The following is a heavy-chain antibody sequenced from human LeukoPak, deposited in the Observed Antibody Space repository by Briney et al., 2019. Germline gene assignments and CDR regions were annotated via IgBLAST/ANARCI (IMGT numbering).Heavy chain of an antibody. V-gene: IGHV4-34*01. CDR2: INHSGST. CDR1: GGSFSGYY. J-gene: IGHJ4*02. CDR3: AREQKDIVVVVAATHLDY. Sequence: SETLSLTCAVYGGSFSGYYWSWIRQPPGKGLEWIGEINHSGSTNYNPSLKSRVTISVDTSKNQFSLKLSSVTAADTAVYYCAREQKDIVVVVAATHLDYWGQGTPVTVSS. D-gene: IGHD2-15*01.